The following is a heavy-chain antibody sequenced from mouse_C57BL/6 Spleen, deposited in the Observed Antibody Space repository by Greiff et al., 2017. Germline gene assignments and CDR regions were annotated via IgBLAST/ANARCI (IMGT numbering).Heavy chain of an antibody. Sequence: QVQLKQSGPELVKPGASVKISCKASGYAFSSSWMNWVKQRPGKGLEWIGRIYPGDGDTNYNGKFKGKATLTADKSSSTAYMQLSSLTSEDSAVYFCAREIAYWGQGTLVTVSA. CDR3: AREIAY. J-gene: IGHJ3*01. CDR2: IYPGDGDT. CDR1: GYAFSSSW. V-gene: IGHV1-82*01.